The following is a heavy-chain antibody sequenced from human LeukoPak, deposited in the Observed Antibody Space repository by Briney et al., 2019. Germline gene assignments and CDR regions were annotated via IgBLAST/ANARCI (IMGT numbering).Heavy chain of an antibody. CDR1: GFPLSSYA. Sequence: PGGSLRLSCAASGFPLSSYAMHWVRQAPGKGLEWVAVISYDGSNKYYADSVKGRFTISRDNSKNTLYLQMNSLRAEDTAVYYCARGHDAFDIWGQGTMVTFSS. CDR2: ISYDGSNK. V-gene: IGHV3-30-3*01. CDR3: ARGHDAFDI. J-gene: IGHJ3*02.